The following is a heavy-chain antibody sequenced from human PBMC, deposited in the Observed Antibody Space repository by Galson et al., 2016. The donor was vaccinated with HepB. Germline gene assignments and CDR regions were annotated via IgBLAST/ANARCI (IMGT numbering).Heavy chain of an antibody. Sequence: KVSCKASGYTFTSYYMHWVRQAPGQGLEWMGIINPTGGSTTSAQKFQGRVTMTRDTSTSTVYMELSGLRSEDTAVYYCARDVTLVTTGWLDPWGQGTLVTVSS. D-gene: IGHD4-17*01. J-gene: IGHJ5*02. CDR1: GYTFTSYY. CDR3: ARDVTLVTTGWLDP. V-gene: IGHV1-46*01. CDR2: INPTGGST.